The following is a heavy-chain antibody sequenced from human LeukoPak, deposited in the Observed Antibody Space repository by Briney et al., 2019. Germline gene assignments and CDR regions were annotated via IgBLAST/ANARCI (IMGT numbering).Heavy chain of an antibody. CDR1: GFTFSSYS. D-gene: IGHD3-9*01. Sequence: GGSLRLSCAASGFTFSSYSMNWVRQAPGKGLEWVSYISSSSSTIYYADSVKGRFTISRDNAKNSLYLQMNSLRAEDTAVYYCAREQRYFDWLPHFDYWGQGTLVTVSS. J-gene: IGHJ4*02. CDR3: AREQRYFDWLPHFDY. CDR2: ISSSSSTI. V-gene: IGHV3-48*04.